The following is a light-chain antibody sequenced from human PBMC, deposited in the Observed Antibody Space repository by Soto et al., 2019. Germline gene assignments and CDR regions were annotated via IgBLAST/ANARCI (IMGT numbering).Light chain of an antibody. CDR3: QQAYSFPFT. Sequence: DIQMTQSPSSVSASVGDRVTITCRASQGISSWVAWYQQKPWKAPNLLIYSASSMQSGVQSRFSGSGSGTVFTLTISSLQPEDFATYYCQQAYSFPFTFGRGTKVDI. CDR1: QGISSW. J-gene: IGKJ3*01. CDR2: SAS. V-gene: IGKV1-12*01.